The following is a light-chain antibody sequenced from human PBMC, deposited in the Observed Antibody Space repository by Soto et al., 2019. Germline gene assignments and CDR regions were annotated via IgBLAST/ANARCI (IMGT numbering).Light chain of an antibody. CDR2: KAS. Sequence: DIQMTQSPSTLSASVGDRVTITCRASQAISSWFAWYQQKPGKAPKLLIYKASTLKSGVPSRFSGSGSGTEFNLTISNLQPDDFAIYYCQQYENYWTFGQGTKVDIK. CDR3: QQYENYWT. CDR1: QAISSW. V-gene: IGKV1-5*03. J-gene: IGKJ1*01.